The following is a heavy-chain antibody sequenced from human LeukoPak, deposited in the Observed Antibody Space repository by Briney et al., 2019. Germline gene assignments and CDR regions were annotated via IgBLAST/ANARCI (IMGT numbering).Heavy chain of an antibody. V-gene: IGHV3-23*01. J-gene: IGHJ1*01. D-gene: IGHD3-22*01. Sequence: NPGGSLRLSCEASGFTFSTYDMSWVRQVPGEGLEWVSAISGSGGSTYYADSVKGRFTISRDNSKNTLYLQMNSLRAEDTAVYYCAKDISEYYYDSSGITGDEYFQHWGQGTLVTVSS. CDR1: GFTFSTYD. CDR3: AKDISEYYYDSSGITGDEYFQH. CDR2: ISGSGGST.